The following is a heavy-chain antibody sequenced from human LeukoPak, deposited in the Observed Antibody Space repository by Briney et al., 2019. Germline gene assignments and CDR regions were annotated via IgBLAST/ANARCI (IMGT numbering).Heavy chain of an antibody. D-gene: IGHD4-23*01. Sequence: GGSLRLSCAASGFTFSSYSMNWVRQARGKELEWVSFISSSGTYIYYADSMKGRFTISRDNAKNSLYLQMNSLRAEDTAVYYCARNGGNSDFDYWGQGTLVTVSS. CDR3: ARNGGNSDFDY. V-gene: IGHV3-21*01. CDR2: ISSSGTYI. CDR1: GFTFSSYS. J-gene: IGHJ4*02.